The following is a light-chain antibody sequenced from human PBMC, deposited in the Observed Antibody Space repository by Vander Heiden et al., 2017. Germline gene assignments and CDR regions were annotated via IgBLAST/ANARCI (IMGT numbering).Light chain of an antibody. Sequence: QSVLPQPTSVSGAPGQRVTISCTGSSSNIGAGFDVHWYQQLPGTAPKLLIYDNNNRPSGVPDRFSGSESGTSASLAITGLQAEDEADYYCQSYDSSLSGVVFGGGTKLTVL. CDR3: QSYDSSLSGVV. CDR2: DNN. V-gene: IGLV1-40*01. CDR1: SSNIGAGFD. J-gene: IGLJ2*01.